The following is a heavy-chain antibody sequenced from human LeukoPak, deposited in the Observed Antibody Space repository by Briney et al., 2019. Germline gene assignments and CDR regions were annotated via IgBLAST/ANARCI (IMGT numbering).Heavy chain of an antibody. CDR3: ARGYYGSGDYGMDV. J-gene: IGHJ6*02. CDR2: IIPILGIA. D-gene: IGHD3-10*01. CDR1: GGTFSSYA. Sequence: SVKVSCKASGGTFSSYAISWVRQAPGQGLEWMGRIIPILGIANYAQKFQGRVTITADKSTSTAYMELSSLRSEDTAVYYCARGYYGSGDYGMDVWGQGTMVTVSS. V-gene: IGHV1-69*04.